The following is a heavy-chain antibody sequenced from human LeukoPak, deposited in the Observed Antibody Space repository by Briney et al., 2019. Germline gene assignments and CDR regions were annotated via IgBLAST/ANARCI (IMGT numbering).Heavy chain of an antibody. CDR1: GGSISSGGYY. Sequence: SETLSLTCTVSGGSISSGGYYWSWIRQHPGKGLEWIGYIYYSGSTYYNPSLKSRVTISVDRSKNQFSLKLSSVTAADTAVYYCARAVLDYYDSSGPEYYFDYWGQGTLVTVSS. CDR2: IYYSGST. D-gene: IGHD3-22*01. CDR3: ARAVLDYYDSSGPEYYFDY. V-gene: IGHV4-31*03. J-gene: IGHJ4*02.